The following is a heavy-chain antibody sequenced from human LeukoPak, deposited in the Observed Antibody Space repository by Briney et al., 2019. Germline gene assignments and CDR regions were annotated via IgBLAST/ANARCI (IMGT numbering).Heavy chain of an antibody. J-gene: IGHJ4*02. CDR2: FHPEDGET. CDR3: ATDRGNIGWYLGFDY. D-gene: IGHD6-19*01. CDR1: GYALSELS. Sequence: ASVKVSCKFSGYALSELSMHWVRQAPGKGLEWMGGFHPEDGETIYAQKFQGRVAVTEDPSTDTAYMELSSLRSEDTAVYYCATDRGNIGWYLGFDYWGQGTVVTVSS. V-gene: IGHV1-24*01.